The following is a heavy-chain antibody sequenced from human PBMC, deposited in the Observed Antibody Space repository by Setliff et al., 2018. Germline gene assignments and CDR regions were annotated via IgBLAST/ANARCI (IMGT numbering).Heavy chain of an antibody. J-gene: IGHJ5*02. D-gene: IGHD3-10*01. CDR1: GGSISSYY. V-gene: IGHV4-59*08. CDR3: ARHKVIKKEFIRLTWFDP. Sequence: SETLSLTCTVSGGSISSYYWSWIRQPPGKGLEWIGYIYSSGSTNYNPSLKSRVTISVDMSKKQFSLKLSSVTAADTAVYYCARHKVIKKEFIRLTWFDPWGQGTPVTVSS. CDR2: IYSSGST.